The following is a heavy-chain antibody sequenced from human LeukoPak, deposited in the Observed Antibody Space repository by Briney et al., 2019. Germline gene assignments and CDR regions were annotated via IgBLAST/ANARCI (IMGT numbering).Heavy chain of an antibody. CDR3: AKGKGYSGYDSPYSDY. V-gene: IGHV3-23*01. D-gene: IGHD5-12*01. CDR2: ISGSGDNT. CDR1: GFTFSSYA. Sequence: GGSLRLSCAASGFTFSSYAMSWVRQAPGKGLEWVSEISGSGDNTYYADSVKGRFTISRDNSKNTLYLQMNSLRAEDTAVYYCAKGKGYSGYDSPYSDYWGQGTLVTVSS. J-gene: IGHJ4*02.